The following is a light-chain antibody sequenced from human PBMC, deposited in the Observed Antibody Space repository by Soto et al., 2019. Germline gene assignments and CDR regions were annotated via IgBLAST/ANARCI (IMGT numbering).Light chain of an antibody. CDR3: SSYTRNNTVI. J-gene: IGLJ2*01. V-gene: IGLV2-14*01. CDR2: GVT. Sequence: QSALTQSASVSGSPGQSITISCTGTSSDVGAYNYVSWYQQHPGKVPKLMIYGVTNRPSGVSNRFSGSKSGNTASLTISGLQADDEADYYCSSYTRNNTVIFGGGTKLTVL. CDR1: SSDVGAYNY.